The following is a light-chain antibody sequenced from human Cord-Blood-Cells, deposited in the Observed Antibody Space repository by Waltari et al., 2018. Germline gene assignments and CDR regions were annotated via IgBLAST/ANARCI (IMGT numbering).Light chain of an antibody. Sequence: QSVLTQPPSASGTPGQRVTISGSGRSPNTGSNTVNWYQQLPGTAPKLLIYSNNPRPSGVPDRFSGSKSGTSASLAISGLQSEDEADYYCAAWDDSLNGWVFGGGTKLTVL. CDR3: AAWDDSLNGWV. CDR2: SNN. V-gene: IGLV1-44*01. J-gene: IGLJ3*02. CDR1: SPNTGSNT.